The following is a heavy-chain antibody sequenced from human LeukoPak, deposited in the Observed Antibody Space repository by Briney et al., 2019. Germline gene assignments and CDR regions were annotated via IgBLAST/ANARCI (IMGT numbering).Heavy chain of an antibody. CDR2: IIPILGIA. Sequence: SVKVSCKASGGTFSSYAISWVRQAPGQGLEWMGRIIPILGIANCAQKFQGRVTITADKSTSTAYMELSSLRSEDTAVYYCARGYYYGSGNYYSYFDYWGQGTLVTVSS. J-gene: IGHJ4*02. CDR1: GGTFSSYA. V-gene: IGHV1-69*04. CDR3: ARGYYYGSGNYYSYFDY. D-gene: IGHD3-10*01.